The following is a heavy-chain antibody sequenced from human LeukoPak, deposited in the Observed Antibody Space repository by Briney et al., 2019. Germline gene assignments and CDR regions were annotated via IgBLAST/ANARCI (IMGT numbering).Heavy chain of an antibody. CDR2: INHSGST. V-gene: IGHV4-34*01. CDR1: GGSFSGYY. D-gene: IGHD6-13*01. CDR3: ASQDSSSWYTRYYYYYMDV. Sequence: SETLSLTCAVYGGSFSGYYWSWIRQPPGKGLEWIGEINHSGSTNYNPSLKSRVTISVDTSKNQFSLKLSSVTAADTAVYYCASQDSSSWYTRYYYYYMDVWGKGTTVTISS. J-gene: IGHJ6*03.